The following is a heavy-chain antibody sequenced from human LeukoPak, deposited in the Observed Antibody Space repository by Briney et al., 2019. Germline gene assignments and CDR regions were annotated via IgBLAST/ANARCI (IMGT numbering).Heavy chain of an antibody. V-gene: IGHV1-2*02. Sequence: ASVKVSCKASGYTFTGYYMHWVRQAPGQGPEWMGWINPNSGGTNYAQKFQGRVTMTRDTSISTAYVELSRLRSDDTAVYYCARARLSAYGRNGLGSYGGLRFDPWGQGTLVTVSS. CDR2: INPNSGGT. CDR3: ARARLSAYGRNGLGSYGGLRFDP. J-gene: IGHJ5*02. CDR1: GYTFTGYY. D-gene: IGHD3-10*01.